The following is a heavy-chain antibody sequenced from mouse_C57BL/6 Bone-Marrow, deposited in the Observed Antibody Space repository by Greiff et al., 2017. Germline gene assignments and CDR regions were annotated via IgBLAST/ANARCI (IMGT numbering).Heavy chain of an antibody. CDR1: GYTFTDYE. CDR2: IDPETGGT. V-gene: IGHV1-15*01. D-gene: IGHD2-2*01. CDR3: TRWLPFYAMDY. Sequence: QVQLQQSGAELVRPGASVTLSCKASGYTFTDYEMHWVKQTPVHGLEWIGAIDPETGGTAYNQKFKGKAILTADKASSTAYMELRSLPSEDSAVYYCTRWLPFYAMDYWGQGTSVTVSS. J-gene: IGHJ4*01.